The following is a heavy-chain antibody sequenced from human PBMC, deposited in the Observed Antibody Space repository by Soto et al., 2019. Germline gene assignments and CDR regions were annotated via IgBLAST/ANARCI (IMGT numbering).Heavy chain of an antibody. Sequence: QVQLQQSGPGLVKPSQTLSLTCVISGDSVSSNNVAWNWIRQSPSRGLEWLRRTYYRSKWYNNYAMSLKSRTTINAATSKNQLSLQLASVTHEDTAVYYCAMGINSAVDIWGQGTMVTVS. J-gene: IGHJ3*02. CDR2: TYYRSKWYN. D-gene: IGHD7-27*01. CDR1: GDSVSSNNVA. V-gene: IGHV6-1*01. CDR3: AMGINSAVDI.